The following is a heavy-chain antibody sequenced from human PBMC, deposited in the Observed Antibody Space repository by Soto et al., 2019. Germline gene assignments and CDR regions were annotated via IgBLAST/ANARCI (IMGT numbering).Heavy chain of an antibody. CDR2: ITGGGDNT. J-gene: IGHJ4*02. D-gene: IGHD6-19*01. CDR3: AKEMRGWGTFDS. Sequence: EVQLLESGGGLVQHGGSLRLSCAASGFTFNNYVMSWVRRAPGKGLEWVSAITGGGDNTYFADSVKGRFTISRDNSKNTLYLQLNNLRAEDTAVYYCAKEMRGWGTFDSWGQGTLVTVSS. CDR1: GFTFNNYV. V-gene: IGHV3-23*01.